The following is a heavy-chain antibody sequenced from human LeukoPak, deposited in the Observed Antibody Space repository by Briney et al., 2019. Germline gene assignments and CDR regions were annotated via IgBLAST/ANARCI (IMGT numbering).Heavy chain of an antibody. J-gene: IGHJ3*01. D-gene: IGHD4-23*01. V-gene: IGHV1-18*01. CDR1: GYRFNVYD. CDR2: ISTYTGRA. CDR3: ARADGTNSGTNAFDV. Sequence: AASVKVSCKTSGYRFNVYDILWVRQAPGHGLDYLGWISTYTGRANYAQKFQGRVSVITDTSTSTAYLELTNLTSSDTGLYYCARADGTNSGTNAFDVWGLGTMVTVAS.